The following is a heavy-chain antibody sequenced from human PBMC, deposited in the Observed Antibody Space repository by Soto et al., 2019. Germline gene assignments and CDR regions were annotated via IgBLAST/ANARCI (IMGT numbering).Heavy chain of an antibody. V-gene: IGHV1-69*06. Sequence: SVNPSCKSSRVTLKSYSMRWVQQAPGQGLEWMGGIIPIFGTANYAQKFQGRVTITADKSTSTAYMELSSLRSEDSAIYYGARVRGIGEPAIPWGQGSLVTVSS. CDR1: RVTLKSYS. D-gene: IGHD6-13*01. J-gene: IGHJ5*02. CDR3: ARVRGIGEPAIP. CDR2: IIPIFGTA.